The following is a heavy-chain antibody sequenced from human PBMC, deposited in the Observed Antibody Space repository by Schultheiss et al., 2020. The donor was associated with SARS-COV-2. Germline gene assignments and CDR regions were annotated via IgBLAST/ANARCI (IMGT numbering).Heavy chain of an antibody. CDR2: IYTSGRT. Sequence: SETLSLTCTVSGGSISSGGYYWSWIRQHPGKGLEWIGRIYTSGRTYYNPSLKSRVTISVDTSKNQFSLKLSSVTAADTAVYYCAKLRYFDWLPEEIFDYWGQGTLVTGSS. D-gene: IGHD3-9*01. V-gene: IGHV4-39*01. CDR1: GGSISSGGYY. CDR3: AKLRYFDWLPEEIFDY. J-gene: IGHJ4*02.